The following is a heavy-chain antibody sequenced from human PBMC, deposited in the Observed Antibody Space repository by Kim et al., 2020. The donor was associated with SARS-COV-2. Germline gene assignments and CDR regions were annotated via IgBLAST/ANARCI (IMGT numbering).Heavy chain of an antibody. Sequence: ATKFQGRVTIPADESTSTAYMELSSLRSEDTAVYYCAIIGGGAVAGWDYWGQGTLVTVSS. V-gene: IGHV1-69*01. D-gene: IGHD6-19*01. CDR3: AIIGGGAVAGWDY. J-gene: IGHJ4*02.